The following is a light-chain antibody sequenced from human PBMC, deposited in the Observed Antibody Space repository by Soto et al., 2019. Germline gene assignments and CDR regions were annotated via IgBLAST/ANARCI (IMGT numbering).Light chain of an antibody. V-gene: IGLV1-44*01. Sequence: QSVVTQPPSASGTPGPTVNISCSGSGSNIGSNTVNWYQQLPGTAPKLLIYSNNQRPSGVPDRFSGSKSGTSASLAISGLQSEDEADYYCAAWDDSLNGDVFGTGTKVTVL. CDR1: GSNIGSNT. J-gene: IGLJ1*01. CDR2: SNN. CDR3: AAWDDSLNGDV.